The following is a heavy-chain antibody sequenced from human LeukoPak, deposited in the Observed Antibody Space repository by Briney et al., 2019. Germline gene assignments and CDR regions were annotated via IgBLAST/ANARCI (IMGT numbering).Heavy chain of an antibody. D-gene: IGHD3-22*01. CDR1: GFTFSSYA. J-gene: IGHJ4*02. CDR3: AKRGGLDSSGSLRYFDY. CDR2: ISGSDGST. Sequence: GGSLRLSCAASGFTFSSYAMSWVRQAPGQGLEWVSAISGSDGSTYYADSVKGRFTISRDNSKNTLYLQMNSLRAEDTAVYYCAKRGGLDSSGSLRYFDYWGQGTLVTVSS. V-gene: IGHV3-23*01.